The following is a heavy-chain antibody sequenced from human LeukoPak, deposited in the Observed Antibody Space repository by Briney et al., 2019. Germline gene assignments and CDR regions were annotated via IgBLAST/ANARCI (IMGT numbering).Heavy chain of an antibody. Sequence: NPSQTLSLTCTVSGGSISSGSYYWSWIRQPAGKGLEWIGRIYTSGSTNYNPSLKSRVTISVDTSKNQFSLKLSSVTAADTAVYYCARDIRWFDPWGQGTLVTVSS. D-gene: IGHD1-14*01. CDR1: GGSISSGSYY. CDR3: ARDIRWFDP. CDR2: IYTSGST. V-gene: IGHV4-61*02. J-gene: IGHJ5*02.